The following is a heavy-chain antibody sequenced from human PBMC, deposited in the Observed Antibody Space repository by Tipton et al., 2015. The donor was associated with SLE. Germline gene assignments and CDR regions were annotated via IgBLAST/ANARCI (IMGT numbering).Heavy chain of an antibody. CDR2: INYSGTT. Sequence: TLSLTCAVYGGSFSGYYWSWIRQPPGKGLEWIGEINYSGTTNYNPSLKSRVTMSVDTSKNQFSLNLRSVTAADTAMYYCARPRERDYNDAFDIWGQGTMVIVSS. J-gene: IGHJ3*02. D-gene: IGHD4-11*01. CDR3: ARPRERDYNDAFDI. V-gene: IGHV4-34*01. CDR1: GGSFSGYY.